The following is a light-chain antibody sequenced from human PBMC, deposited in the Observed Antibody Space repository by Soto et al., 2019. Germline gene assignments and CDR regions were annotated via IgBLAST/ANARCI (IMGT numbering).Light chain of an antibody. J-gene: IGKJ1*01. Sequence: DIQMTQSPSTVSAYVGDRVTITSRATQTISGWLARYQQELGKAPKLLLYDASNLESGVPSRFSGSGSGAEFTLTISSLQPEDFAPYYCLQDYNYPWTFGQGTKVDIK. CDR2: DAS. V-gene: IGKV1-5*01. CDR1: QTISGW. CDR3: LQDYNYPWT.